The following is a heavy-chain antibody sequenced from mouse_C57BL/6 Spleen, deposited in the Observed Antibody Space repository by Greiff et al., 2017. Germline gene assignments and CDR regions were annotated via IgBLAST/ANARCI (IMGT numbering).Heavy chain of an antibody. V-gene: IGHV1-69*01. CDR3: ARKSNYLYAMDY. CDR2: IDPSDSYT. J-gene: IGHJ4*01. D-gene: IGHD2-5*01. Sequence: VQLQQPGAELVMPGASVKLSCKASGYTFTSYWMHWVKQRPGQGLEWIGEIDPSDSYTNYNQKFKGKSTLTVDKSSSTAYMQLSSLTSEDSAVYYCARKSNYLYAMDYWGQGTSVTVSS. CDR1: GYTFTSYW.